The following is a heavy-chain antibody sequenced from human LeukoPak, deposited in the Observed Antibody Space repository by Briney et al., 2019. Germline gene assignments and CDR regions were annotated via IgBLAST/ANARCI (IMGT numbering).Heavy chain of an antibody. CDR2: ITSGSSPI. J-gene: IGHJ4*02. D-gene: IGHD4-17*01. CDR1: GFTFRSYS. Sequence: PGGSLRLSCAASGFTFRSYSMNWVRQAPGKGLEWVSYITSGSSPIYYADSVKGRFTISRDNAKNSLYLQMSSLRDEDTAVYYCARRAYGDDSFDYWGQGTLVTVSS. V-gene: IGHV3-48*02. CDR3: ARRAYGDDSFDY.